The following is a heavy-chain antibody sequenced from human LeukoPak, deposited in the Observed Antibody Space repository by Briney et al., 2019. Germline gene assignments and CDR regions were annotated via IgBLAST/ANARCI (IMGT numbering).Heavy chain of an antibody. V-gene: IGHV4-34*01. D-gene: IGHD4-17*01. J-gene: IGHJ5*02. Sequence: SETLSLTCAVYGGSFSGYYWSWIRQPPGKGLEWIGEINHSGSTNYNPSLKSRVTISVDTSKNQFSLKLSSVTAADTAVYYCARGYGDYTYWFDPWGQGTLVTVSS. CDR2: INHSGST. CDR1: GGSFSGYY. CDR3: ARGYGDYTYWFDP.